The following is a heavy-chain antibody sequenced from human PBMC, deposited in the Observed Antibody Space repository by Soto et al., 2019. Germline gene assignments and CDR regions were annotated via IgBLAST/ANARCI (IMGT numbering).Heavy chain of an antibody. CDR2: ISAYNGNT. J-gene: IGHJ4*02. D-gene: IGHD3-22*01. V-gene: IGHV1-18*01. CDR3: ARDRERSYYDSSGYCDY. Sequence: QVQRVQSGAEVKKPGASVKVSCKASGYTFTSYGISWVRQAPGQGLEWMGWISAYNGNTNYAQKLQGRVTMTTDTSTSTAYMELRSLRSDDTAVYYCARDRERSYYDSSGYCDYWGQGTLVTVSS. CDR1: GYTFTSYG.